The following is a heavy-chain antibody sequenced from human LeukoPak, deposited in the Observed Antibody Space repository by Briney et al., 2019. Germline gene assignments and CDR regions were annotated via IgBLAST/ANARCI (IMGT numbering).Heavy chain of an antibody. CDR1: GFTFGDYY. J-gene: IGHJ4*02. CDR3: AKYSSGLRSFDY. Sequence: GGSLRLSCAASGFTFGDYYMSWIRQAPGKGLEWVSYISSSSSTIYYADSVKGRFTISRDNAKNSLYLQMNSLRAEDTAVYYCAKYSSGLRSFDYWGQGTLVTVSS. V-gene: IGHV3-11*01. CDR2: ISSSSSTI. D-gene: IGHD6-19*01.